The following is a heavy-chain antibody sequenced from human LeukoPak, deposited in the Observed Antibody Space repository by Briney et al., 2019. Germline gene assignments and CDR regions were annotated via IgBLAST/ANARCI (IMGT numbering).Heavy chain of an antibody. V-gene: IGHV7-4-1*02. Sequence: ASVKVSCKASGYTFTSYGMNWVRQAPGQGREWMGWINTNTGNPTYAQGFTGRFVFSLDTSVSTAYLQISSLKAEDTAVYYCARIPGSGWYQIFDYWGQGTLVTVSS. CDR3: ARIPGSGWYQIFDY. CDR1: GYTFTSYG. J-gene: IGHJ4*02. CDR2: INTNTGNP. D-gene: IGHD6-19*01.